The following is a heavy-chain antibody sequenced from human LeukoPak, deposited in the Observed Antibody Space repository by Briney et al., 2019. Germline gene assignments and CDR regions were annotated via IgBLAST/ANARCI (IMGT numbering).Heavy chain of an antibody. CDR3: ARGGRVVIPAARRNYFDY. CDR1: GGSISSYY. D-gene: IGHD2-2*01. V-gene: IGHV4-59*08. J-gene: IGHJ4*02. Sequence: SETLSLTCTVSGGSISSYYWSWIRQPPGKGLEWIGYIYYSGGTNYNPSLKSRVTISVDTSKKQFSLRLSSVTAADTAVYYCARGGRVVIPAARRNYFDYWGQGTLVTVSS. CDR2: IYYSGGT.